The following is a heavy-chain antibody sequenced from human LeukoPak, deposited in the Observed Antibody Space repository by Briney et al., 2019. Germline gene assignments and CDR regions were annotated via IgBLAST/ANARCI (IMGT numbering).Heavy chain of an antibody. V-gene: IGHV3-30*18. Sequence: GGSLRLSCATPGFTFSNYCMHWVRQAPGRGLEWVAVISYDGSNKYYADSVKGRFTISRDNSKNTLYLQMNSLRPEDAAVYYCANLPLWGQGTLVTVSS. J-gene: IGHJ4*02. CDR2: ISYDGSNK. CDR1: GFTFSNYC. CDR3: ANLPL.